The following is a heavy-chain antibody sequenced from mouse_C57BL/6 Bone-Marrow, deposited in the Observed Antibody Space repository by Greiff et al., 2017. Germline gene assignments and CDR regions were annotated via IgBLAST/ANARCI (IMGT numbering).Heavy chain of an antibody. CDR3: ARQSGTGWYFDV. D-gene: IGHD4-1*01. CDR2: IYPRSGNT. V-gene: IGHV1-81*01. CDR1: GYTFTSYG. J-gene: IGHJ1*03. Sequence: QVQLQQSGAELARPGASVKLSCKASGYTFTSYGISWVKQRTGQGLEWIGEIYPRSGNTYSNEKFKGKATLTADKSSSTAYMELRSLTSEDSAVYFCARQSGTGWYFDVWGTGTTVTVSS.